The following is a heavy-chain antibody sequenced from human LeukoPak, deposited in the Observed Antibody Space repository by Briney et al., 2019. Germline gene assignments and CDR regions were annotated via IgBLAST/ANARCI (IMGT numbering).Heavy chain of an antibody. CDR1: GASIRSSF. V-gene: IGHV4-59*01. Sequence: SETLSLTCTVSGASIRSSFWNWIRQPPGRGLEWIGYLSMRGTTNYDPSLKSRVTISADTSENQFSLKVSSVTAADTAVYYCTRNRGYYVNDYWGQGILVTVSS. CDR2: LSMRGTT. J-gene: IGHJ4*02. CDR3: TRNRGYYVNDY. D-gene: IGHD1-26*01.